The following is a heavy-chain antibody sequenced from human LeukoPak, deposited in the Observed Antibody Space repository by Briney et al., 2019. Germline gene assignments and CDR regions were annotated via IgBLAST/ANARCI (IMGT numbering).Heavy chain of an antibody. J-gene: IGHJ3*02. CDR1: GGSFSGYY. CDR3: ARTPGGAWLRTFDAFDI. V-gene: IGHV4-34*01. CDR2: INHSGST. D-gene: IGHD5-12*01. Sequence: PSETLSLTCAVYGGSFSGYYWSWIRQPPGKGLEWIGEINHSGSTNYNPSLKSRVTISVDTSKNQFSLKLSSVTAADTAVYYCARTPGGAWLRTFDAFDIWGQGTMVTVSS.